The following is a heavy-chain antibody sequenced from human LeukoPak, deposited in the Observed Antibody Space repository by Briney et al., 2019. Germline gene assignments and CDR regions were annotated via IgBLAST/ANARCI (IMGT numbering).Heavy chain of an antibody. CDR2: INHSGST. CDR1: GESFSGYY. D-gene: IGHD6-13*01. Sequence: SETLSLTCAVYGESFSGYYWTWIRQPPGSGLEWIGEINHSGSTSYSASLKSRVTISVDTSKNQFSLKLNSVTAADTAVYYCARGDIAAGGAPFDYWGQGTLVPVSS. J-gene: IGHJ4*02. V-gene: IGHV4-34*01. CDR3: ARGDIAAGGAPFDY.